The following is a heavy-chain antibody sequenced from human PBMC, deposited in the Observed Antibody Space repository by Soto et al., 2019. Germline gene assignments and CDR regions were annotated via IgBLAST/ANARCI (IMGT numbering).Heavy chain of an antibody. J-gene: IGHJ3*02. CDR3: ARQDVDYDILTGYYMGAFDI. Sequence: PSETLSLTCTVSGGSISSYYWSWIRQPPGKGLEWIGYIYYSGSTNYNPSLKSRVTISVDTSKNQFSLKLSSVTAADTAVYYCARQDVDYDILTGYYMGAFDIWGQGTMVT. D-gene: IGHD3-9*01. CDR2: IYYSGST. V-gene: IGHV4-59*08. CDR1: GGSISSYY.